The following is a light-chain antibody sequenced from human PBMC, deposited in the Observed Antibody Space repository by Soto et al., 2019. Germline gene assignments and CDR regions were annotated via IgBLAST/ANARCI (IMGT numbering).Light chain of an antibody. Sequence: IQMTQSPSTLSACVGDRVAITCRASQSISRSLAWYQQKSGKAPKLLIYKASSLESGVPSRFSGSGSGPEFTLTISSLQPDDFATYYCQQYNSYPLTFGGGTKVDIK. CDR3: QQYNSYPLT. V-gene: IGKV1-5*03. J-gene: IGKJ4*01. CDR2: KAS. CDR1: QSISRS.